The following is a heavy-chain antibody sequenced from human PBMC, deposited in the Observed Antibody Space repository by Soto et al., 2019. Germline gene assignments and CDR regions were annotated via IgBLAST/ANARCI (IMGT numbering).Heavy chain of an antibody. J-gene: IGHJ4*02. D-gene: IGHD2-15*01. CDR3: AKGGWLDD. Sequence: EVHLLESGGDLVQPGGSPRLSCAASGFTFSTYMMTWVRQAPGTGLEWVALISSGGDATYYADSVKGRFTISRDNSKNTVFLQMNSLRAEDTALYYCAKGGWLDDWGPGTLVLVSS. V-gene: IGHV3-23*01. CDR1: GFTFSTYM. CDR2: ISSGGDAT.